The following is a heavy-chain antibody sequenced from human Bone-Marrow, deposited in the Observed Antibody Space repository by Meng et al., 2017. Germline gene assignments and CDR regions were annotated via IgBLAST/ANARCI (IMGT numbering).Heavy chain of an antibody. CDR1: GFTFSSYA. CDR2: ISYDGSNK. D-gene: IGHD4-17*01. J-gene: IGHJ4*02. CDR3: AGDDYGVILGY. Sequence: GESLKISCAASGFTFSSYAMHWVRQAPGKGLEWVAVISYDGSNKYYADSVKGRFTISRDNSKNSLYLQMNSLRAEDTAVYYCAGDDYGVILGYWGQGTLVTVSS. V-gene: IGHV3-30*04.